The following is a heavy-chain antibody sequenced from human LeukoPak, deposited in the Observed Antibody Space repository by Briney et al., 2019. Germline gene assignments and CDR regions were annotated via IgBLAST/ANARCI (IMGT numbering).Heavy chain of an antibody. D-gene: IGHD4-23*01. CDR2: IFPGDSGT. J-gene: IGHJ4*02. Sequence: PGESLKTSCKGSGYSFNTYWFAWVRQMPGKGLEWMGIIFPGDSGTSYSPSFQGQVTITAGKSTSTAYLQWDTLRASDTAIYYCARAGFGGNSGQFDFWGQGTLVTVSS. CDR1: GYSFNTYW. CDR3: ARAGFGGNSGQFDF. V-gene: IGHV5-51*01.